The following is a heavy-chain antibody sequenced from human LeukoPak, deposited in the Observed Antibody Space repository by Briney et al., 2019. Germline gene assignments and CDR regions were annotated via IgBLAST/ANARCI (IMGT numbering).Heavy chain of an antibody. D-gene: IGHD3-22*01. V-gene: IGHV4-39*01. CDR1: GGSISSSSYY. Sequence: SETLSLTCTVSGGSISSSSYYWGWIRQPPGEGLQWLGSIYYSGSPYDNPSLKSRVTISVDTSKNLFSLKLSFVTAADTAVYYCARLLHDSRGYYYFDCWGPGTLVTVSS. CDR3: ARLLHDSRGYYYFDC. CDR2: IYYSGSP. J-gene: IGHJ4*02.